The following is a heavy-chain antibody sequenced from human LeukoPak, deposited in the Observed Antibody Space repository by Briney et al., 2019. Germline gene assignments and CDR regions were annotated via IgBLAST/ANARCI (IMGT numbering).Heavy chain of an antibody. V-gene: IGHV4-34*01. CDR2: INHSGST. Sequence: PSETLSLTCAVYGGSFNRDYWNWIRQPPGKGLEWIGEINHSGSTNYNPSLKSRVTISVDTSKNQFSLKLSSVTAADTAVYYCARRRYVDTAIDYWGQGTLVTVSS. J-gene: IGHJ4*02. CDR1: GGSFNRDY. CDR3: ARRRYVDTAIDY. D-gene: IGHD5-18*01.